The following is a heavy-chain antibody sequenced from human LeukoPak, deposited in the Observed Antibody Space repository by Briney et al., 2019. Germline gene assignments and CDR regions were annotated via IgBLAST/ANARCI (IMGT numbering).Heavy chain of an antibody. V-gene: IGHV3-7*01. J-gene: IGHJ5*02. D-gene: IGHD3-10*01. CDR3: ARPLLYYYGSETYFWFDL. CDR2: IKQDGSEQ. Sequence: GGSLRLSCAASGFTFTTYWMGWVRQAPGKGLEWVANIKQDGSEQYYVDSVKGRFTISRDNAKNSLSLQMNSLRAEDTAVYYCARPLLYYYGSETYFWFDLWGQGTLVTVSS. CDR1: GFTFTTYW.